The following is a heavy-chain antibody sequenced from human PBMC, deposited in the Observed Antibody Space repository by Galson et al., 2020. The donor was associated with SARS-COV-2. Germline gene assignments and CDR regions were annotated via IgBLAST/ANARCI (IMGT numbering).Heavy chain of an antibody. D-gene: IGHD3-22*01. J-gene: IGHJ4*02. V-gene: IGHV3-21*01. CDR3: ARGPHYYDSSGYYGLDY. CDR1: GFTFSNYS. Sequence: GESLKISCAASGFTFSNYSMNWVRQAPGKGLEWVSSISSSSSYIYYADSVKGRFTISRDNAKNSLYLQMNSLRAEDTAVYYCARGPHYYDSSGYYGLDYWGQGTLVTVSS. CDR2: ISSSSSYI.